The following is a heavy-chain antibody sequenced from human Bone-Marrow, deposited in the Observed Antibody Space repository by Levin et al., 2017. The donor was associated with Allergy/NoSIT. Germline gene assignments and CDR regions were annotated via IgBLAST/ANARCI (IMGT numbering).Heavy chain of an antibody. CDR1: GFTFSSYS. V-gene: IGHV3-21*01. CDR2: ISSSSSYI. J-gene: IGHJ4*02. CDR3: ARVGDLMIVS. Sequence: GESLKISCAASGFTFSSYSMNWVRQAPGKGLEWVSSISSSSSYIYYADSVKGRFTISRDNAKNSLYLQMNSLRAEDTAVYYCARVGDLMIVSWGQGTLVTVSS. D-gene: IGHD3-22*01.